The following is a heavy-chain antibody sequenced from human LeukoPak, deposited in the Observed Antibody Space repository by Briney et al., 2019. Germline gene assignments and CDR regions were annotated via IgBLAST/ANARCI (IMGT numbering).Heavy chain of an antibody. J-gene: IGHJ4*02. Sequence: GGSLRLSCAASGFTFSDYSMSWIRQAPGKGLEWVSYISSGGISIYYADSVKGRFTTSRDNAKNSLYLQMNSLRAEDTAVYYCARARDYYGAGDNWGQGTLVTVSS. CDR2: ISSGGISI. CDR3: ARARDYYGAGDN. D-gene: IGHD3-10*01. CDR1: GFTFSDYS. V-gene: IGHV3-11*01.